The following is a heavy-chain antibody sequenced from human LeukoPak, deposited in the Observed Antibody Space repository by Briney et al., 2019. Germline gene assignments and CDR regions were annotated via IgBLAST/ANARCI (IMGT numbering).Heavy chain of an antibody. CDR2: IIPIFGTA. Sequence: ASVKVSCKASGGTFSSYAISWVRQAPGQGLEWMGGIIPIFGTANYAQKFQGRVTITADESTSTAYMELSSLRSEDTAVYYCARYLTIFGVVTGGGFDPWGQGTLVTVSS. D-gene: IGHD3-3*01. CDR3: ARYLTIFGVVTGGGFDP. V-gene: IGHV1-69*13. CDR1: GGTFSSYA. J-gene: IGHJ5*02.